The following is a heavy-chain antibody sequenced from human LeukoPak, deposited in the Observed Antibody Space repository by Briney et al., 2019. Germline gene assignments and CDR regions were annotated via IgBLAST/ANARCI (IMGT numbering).Heavy chain of an antibody. V-gene: IGHV3-21*05. CDR1: EFTFSLYA. D-gene: IGHD1-14*01. J-gene: IGHJ4*02. CDR3: ARDTFQPGRIDC. CDR2: INDVSGDI. Sequence: GGSLRLSCAASEFTFSLYAVNWVRQAPGKGLEWVSYINDVSGDIHYADSVRGRFTISRDNAMNTLYLQMNSLRAEVTAVYYCARDTFQPGRIDCWGQGTLVIVSS.